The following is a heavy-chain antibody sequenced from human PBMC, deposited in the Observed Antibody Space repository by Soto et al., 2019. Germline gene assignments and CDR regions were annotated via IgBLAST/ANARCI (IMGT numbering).Heavy chain of an antibody. CDR1: GFTFDDYG. D-gene: IGHD2-15*01. J-gene: IGHJ3*02. Sequence: GSLRLSCAASGFTFDDYGMSWVRQAPGKGLEWVSGINWNGGSTGYADSVKGRFTISRDNAKNSLYLQMNSLRAEDTAFDPCAGGYCSGGSCLKAAFYIWGQGTMVTVSS. CDR3: AGGYCSGGSCLKAAFYI. CDR2: INWNGGST. V-gene: IGHV3-20*01.